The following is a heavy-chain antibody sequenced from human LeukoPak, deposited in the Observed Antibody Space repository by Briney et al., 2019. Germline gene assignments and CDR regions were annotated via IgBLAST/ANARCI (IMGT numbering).Heavy chain of an antibody. CDR2: ISGSGDRT. V-gene: IGHV3-23*01. J-gene: IGHJ5*02. D-gene: IGHD2-2*01. CDR3: AKDRPYISSWYGCSTP. Sequence: PGGSLRLSCAASGFTFSSYGMTWVRQAPGKGLEWVSAISGSGDRTYYADSVKGRFTISRDNSKNTLYLQMNSLRVEDTAVYYCAKDRPYISSWYGCSTPWGQGTLVTVSS. CDR1: GFTFSSYG.